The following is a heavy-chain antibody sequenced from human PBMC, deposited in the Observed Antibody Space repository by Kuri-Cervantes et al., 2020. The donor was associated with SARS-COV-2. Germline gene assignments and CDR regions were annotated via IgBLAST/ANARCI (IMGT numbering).Heavy chain of an antibody. CDR2: IYYSGST. D-gene: IGHD6-6*01. CDR1: GGSISSYY. J-gene: IGHJ6*03. V-gene: IGHV4-59*05. Sequence: ESLKISCTVSGGSISSYYRSWIRQPPGKGLEWIGSIYYSGSTYYNPSLKSRVTISVDTSKNQFSLKLSSVTAADTAVYYCARRGHSSSSGGYYYYYMDVWGKGTTVTVSS. CDR3: ARRGHSSSSGGYYYYYMDV.